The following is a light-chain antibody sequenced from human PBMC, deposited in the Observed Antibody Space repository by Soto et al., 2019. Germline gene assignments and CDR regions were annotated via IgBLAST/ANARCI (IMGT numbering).Light chain of an antibody. V-gene: IGKV4-1*01. Sequence: DIVLTQSPDSLAVSLSERATINCKSSQSVLYSSNNKNYLAWYQQKSGQPPALLLYWASTRESGVPDRFSGSGSGTDFTLTISSLQAEDVAVYYCQQYYTTPYTFGQGTKLEIK. CDR3: QQYYTTPYT. CDR1: QSVLYSSNNKNY. J-gene: IGKJ2*01. CDR2: WAS.